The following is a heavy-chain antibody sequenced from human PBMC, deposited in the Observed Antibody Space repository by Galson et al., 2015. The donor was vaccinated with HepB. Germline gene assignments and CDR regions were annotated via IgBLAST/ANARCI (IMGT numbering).Heavy chain of an antibody. Sequence: ETLSLTCTVSGGSISSSSYYWGWIRQPPGKGLEWIGSIYYSGSTYYNPSLKSRVTISVDTSKNQFSLKLSSVTAADTAVYYCARHTSSGVDAFDIWGQGTMVTVSS. CDR1: GGSISSSSYY. CDR3: ARHTSSGVDAFDI. J-gene: IGHJ3*02. CDR2: IYYSGST. V-gene: IGHV4-39*01. D-gene: IGHD3-3*01.